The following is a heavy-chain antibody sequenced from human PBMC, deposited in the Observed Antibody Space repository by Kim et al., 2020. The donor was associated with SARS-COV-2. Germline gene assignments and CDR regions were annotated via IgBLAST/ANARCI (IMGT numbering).Heavy chain of an antibody. CDR1: GGSISSSSYY. CDR2: IYYSGST. J-gene: IGHJ6*02. Sequence: SETLSLTCTVSGGSISSSSYYWGWIRQPPGKGLEWIGSIYYSGSTYYNPSLKSRVTISVDTSKNQFSLKLSSVTAADTAVYYCARRDEGHALYYGMDVWGQGTTVTVSS. CDR3: ARRDEGHALYYGMDV. V-gene: IGHV4-39*01.